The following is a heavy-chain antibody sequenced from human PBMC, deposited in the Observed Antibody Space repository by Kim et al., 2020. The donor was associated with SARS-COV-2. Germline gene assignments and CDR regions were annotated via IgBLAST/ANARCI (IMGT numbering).Heavy chain of an antibody. V-gene: IGHV3-33*01. Sequence: KYYGDFVKGRFTISRDYSKNTLYMQTNRLRAEVMAVYYCASEPAAGPFDVWGQGTTVTVSS. J-gene: IGHJ3*01. D-gene: IGHD6-13*01. CDR3: ASEPAAGPFDV. CDR2: K.